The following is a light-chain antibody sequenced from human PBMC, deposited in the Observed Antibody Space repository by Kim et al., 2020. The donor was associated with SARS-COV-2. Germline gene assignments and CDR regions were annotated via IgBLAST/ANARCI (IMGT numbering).Light chain of an antibody. CDR1: SLRRFY. J-gene: IGLJ3*02. Sequence: LGQTVRITCQGDSLRRFYASWYQQKPGQAPVLVIYGKTNRPSGIPDRFSGSSSGNTASLTITGAQAEDEADYYCNSRDSTDNHWVFGGGTQLTVL. V-gene: IGLV3-19*01. CDR2: GKT. CDR3: NSRDSTDNHWV.